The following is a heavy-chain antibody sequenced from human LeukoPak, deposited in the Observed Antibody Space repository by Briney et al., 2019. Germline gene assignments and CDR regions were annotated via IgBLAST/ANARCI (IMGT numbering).Heavy chain of an antibody. CDR3: ARPTRPTVVTGNWFDP. CDR1: GFTFSSYA. Sequence: PGRSLRLSCAASGFTFSSYAMHWVRQAPGKGLEWVAVISYDGSNKYYADSVKGRFTISRDNSKNTLYLQMNGLRAEDTAVYYCARPTRPTVVTGNWFDPWGQGTLVTVSS. CDR2: ISYDGSNK. D-gene: IGHD4-23*01. J-gene: IGHJ5*02. V-gene: IGHV3-30*04.